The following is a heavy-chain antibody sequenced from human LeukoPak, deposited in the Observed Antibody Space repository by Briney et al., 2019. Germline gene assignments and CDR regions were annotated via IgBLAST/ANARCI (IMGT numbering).Heavy chain of an antibody. CDR3: AKLWRGSHPRYFDH. CDR2: ITDSGSTT. Sequence: GGSLRLSCAASGFTFSSYAMSWVRQAPGKGLEWVSTITDSGSTTFYADSVRGRFTISRDNFKDTVYLQMNSLRAEGTAIYYCAKLWRGSHPRYFDHWGQGTLVTVSS. CDR1: GFTFSSYA. D-gene: IGHD1-26*01. V-gene: IGHV3-23*01. J-gene: IGHJ4*02.